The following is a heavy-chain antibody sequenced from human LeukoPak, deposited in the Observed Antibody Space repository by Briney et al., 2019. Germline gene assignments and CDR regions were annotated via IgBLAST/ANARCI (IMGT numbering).Heavy chain of an antibody. CDR1: GYTLIELS. D-gene: IGHD3-22*01. CDR2: FDPEDGET. CDR3: ATESPRRQYYDDSNWFDP. V-gene: IGHV1-24*01. Sequence: AASVKVSCKVSGYTLIELSIHWVRQAPGKGLEWMGGFDPEDGETIYAQKFQGRVTMTEDTSTDTAYMELSSLRSEDTAVYYCATESPRRQYYDDSNWFDPWGQGTLVTFSS. J-gene: IGHJ5*02.